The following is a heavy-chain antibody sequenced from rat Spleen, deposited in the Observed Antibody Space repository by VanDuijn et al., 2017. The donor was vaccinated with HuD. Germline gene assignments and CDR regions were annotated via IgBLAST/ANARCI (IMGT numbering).Heavy chain of an antibody. CDR1: GFSLTSYN. Sequence: QVQLMESGPGLVQPSETLSLTCTVSGFSLTSYNVHWVRQPPGKGLEWMGVIWNNGGTDYNSAIKSRLSISRDTSKSQVFLKMNSLQTEDTAMYFCASGILDFWGQGVMVTVSS. D-gene: IGHD1-4*01. J-gene: IGHJ2*01. V-gene: IGHV2-45*01. CDR3: ASGILDF. CDR2: IWNNGGT.